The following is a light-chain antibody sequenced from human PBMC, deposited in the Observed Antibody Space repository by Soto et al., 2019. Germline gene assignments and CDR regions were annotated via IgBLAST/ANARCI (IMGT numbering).Light chain of an antibody. V-gene: IGLV6-57*04. CDR1: SGSIASNY. J-gene: IGLJ2*01. Sequence: NFMLTQPHSVSESPGKTVTISCTRSSGSIASNYVPWYQQRPGSAPTPVIYEDNERPSGVPDRFSGSIDSSSNSASLTISGLKTDDEADYYCQSYHSGTVVFGGGTKLTVL. CDR2: EDN. CDR3: QSYHSGTVV.